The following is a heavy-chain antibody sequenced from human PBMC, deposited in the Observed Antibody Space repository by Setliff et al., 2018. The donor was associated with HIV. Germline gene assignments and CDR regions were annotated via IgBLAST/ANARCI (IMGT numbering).Heavy chain of an antibody. CDR2: INPNSGNT. CDR3: ARQLSNSLDY. V-gene: IGHV1-8*01. CDR1: GYTFTSNYD. Sequence: ASVKVSCKASGYTFTSNYDVNWVRLAAGQGLEWLGRINPNSGNTGYAQKFQGRVTVTRDTSISTAYMELSSLRSEDTAVYYCARQLSNSLDYWGQGTLVTVSS. J-gene: IGHJ4*02. D-gene: IGHD7-27*01.